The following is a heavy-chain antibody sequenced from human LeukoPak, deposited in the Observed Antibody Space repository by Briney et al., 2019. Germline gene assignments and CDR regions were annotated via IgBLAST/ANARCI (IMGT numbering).Heavy chain of an antibody. J-gene: IGHJ4*02. CDR2: IIPILGIA. CDR1: GGTFSSYA. CDR3: ARDRAGSGSDY. V-gene: IGHV1-69*04. D-gene: IGHD6-19*01. Sequence: GASVKVSCKASGGTFSSYAINWVRQAPGQGLEWMGRIIPILGIANYAQKFQGRVTITADKSTSTAYMELSSLRSEDTAVYYCARDRAGSGSDYWGQGTLVTVSS.